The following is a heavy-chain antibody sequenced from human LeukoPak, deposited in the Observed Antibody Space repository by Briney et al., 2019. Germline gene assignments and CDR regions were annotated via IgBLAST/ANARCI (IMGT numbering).Heavy chain of an antibody. V-gene: IGHV4-59*08. CDR2: NHNTGST. J-gene: IGHJ6*02. Sequence: SEALSLTCTVSGGSISSFHWSWIRQPPGRGLEWIAFNHNTGSTNYNPSLNSRVTMSVDTSKNQVSLKLGSVTAADTAVYYCARHVHCSGGSCFRYGMDVWGQGTTVTVSS. CDR3: ARHVHCSGGSCFRYGMDV. D-gene: IGHD2-15*01. CDR1: GGSISSFH.